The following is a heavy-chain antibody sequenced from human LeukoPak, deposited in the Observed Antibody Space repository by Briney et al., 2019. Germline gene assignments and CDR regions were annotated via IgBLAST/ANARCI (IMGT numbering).Heavy chain of an antibody. CDR2: IYYSGST. J-gene: IGHJ4*02. CDR3: ARLFDGIIDY. Sequence: SETLSLTCTVSGGSISSYYWSWIRQPPGKGLEWIGYIYYSGSTNYNPSLKSRVTISVDTSKNQFSLKLSSVTAADTAVYYCARLFDGIIDYWGQGTLVTASS. V-gene: IGHV4-59*01. CDR1: GGSISSYY. D-gene: IGHD1-14*01.